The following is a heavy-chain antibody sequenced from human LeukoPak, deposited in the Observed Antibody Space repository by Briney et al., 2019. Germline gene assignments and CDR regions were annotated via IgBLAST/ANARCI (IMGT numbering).Heavy chain of an antibody. D-gene: IGHD3-3*01. CDR3: ARARRDFWSGYYYGMDV. J-gene: IGHJ6*02. CDR1: GGSFSGYY. Sequence: TPSETLSLTCAVYGGSFSGYYWSWIRQPPGKGLEWIGEINHSGSTNYNPSLKSRVTISVDTSKNQFSLKLSSVTAADTAVYYCARARRDFWSGYYYGMDVWGQGTTVTVSS. V-gene: IGHV4-34*01. CDR2: INHSGST.